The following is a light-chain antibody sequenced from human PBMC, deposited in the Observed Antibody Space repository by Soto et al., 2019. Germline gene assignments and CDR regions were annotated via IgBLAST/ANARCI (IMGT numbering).Light chain of an antibody. CDR1: SFHIGATYD. V-gene: IGLV1-40*01. Sequence: QSVLTQPPSVSGAPGQRVTISCAGSSFHIGATYDIHWYQQLPGAAPRLLIYGNSNRPSGVPDRFAGSKSGTSASLAIIGLRVEDEGIYYCQAFDNSLSASGVFGGGTKLTVL. CDR2: GNS. J-gene: IGLJ3*02. CDR3: QAFDNSLSASGV.